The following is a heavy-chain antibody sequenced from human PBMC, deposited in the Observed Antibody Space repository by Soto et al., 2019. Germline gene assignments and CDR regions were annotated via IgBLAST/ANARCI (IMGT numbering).Heavy chain of an antibody. D-gene: IGHD4-4*01. Sequence: PGGSLRLSCAASGFTFSSYAMHWVRQAPGKGLEWVAVISYDGSNKYYADSVKGRFTISRDNSKNTLYLQMNSLRAEDTAVYYCARETHLPFSNPGSVYYYYGMDVWGQGTTVTVSS. CDR3: ARETHLPFSNPGSVYYYYGMDV. J-gene: IGHJ6*02. CDR2: ISYDGSNK. V-gene: IGHV3-30-3*01. CDR1: GFTFSSYA.